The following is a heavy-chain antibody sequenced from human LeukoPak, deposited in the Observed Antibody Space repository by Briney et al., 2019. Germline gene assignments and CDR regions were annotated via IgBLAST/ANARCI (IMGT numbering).Heavy chain of an antibody. CDR2: ISSSSSYI. V-gene: IGHV3-21*01. CDR3: AKDLGAATTYNWFDP. J-gene: IGHJ5*02. Sequence: GGSLRLSCAASGFTFSSYSMNWVRQAPGKGLEWVSSISSSSSYIYYADSVKGRFTISRDNSKNTLYLQMNSLRAEDTAVYYCAKDLGAATTYNWFDPWGQGTLVTVSS. D-gene: IGHD2-15*01. CDR1: GFTFSSYS.